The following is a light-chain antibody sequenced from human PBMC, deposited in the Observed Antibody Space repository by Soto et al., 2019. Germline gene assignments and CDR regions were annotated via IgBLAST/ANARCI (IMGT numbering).Light chain of an antibody. Sequence: EIVMTQSPATLTVSPGETPTLSCRASQSVSSNLAWYQQKPGQAPRLLIYSASTRATGIPARFSGSGSGTEFTLTISSLQSEDFAVYYCQQYKNWPRTFGQGTKVDSK. CDR2: SAS. CDR1: QSVSSN. CDR3: QQYKNWPRT. V-gene: IGKV3-15*01. J-gene: IGKJ1*01.